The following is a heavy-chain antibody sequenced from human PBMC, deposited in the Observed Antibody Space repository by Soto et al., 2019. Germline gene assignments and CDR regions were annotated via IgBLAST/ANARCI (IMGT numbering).Heavy chain of an antibody. CDR1: GFTFSSYA. CDR3: SSQWGVLRYFDRGLYGMDV. J-gene: IGHJ6*02. D-gene: IGHD3-9*01. CDR2: ISSSSSNI. Sequence: PGGSLRLSCAASGFTFSSYAMSWVRQAPGKGLEWVSAISSSSSNIYYADSVKGRFTISRDNAKNSLYLQMNSLRAEDTAVYYCSSQWGVLRYFDRGLYGMDVWGQGTTVTVSS. V-gene: IGHV3-21*01.